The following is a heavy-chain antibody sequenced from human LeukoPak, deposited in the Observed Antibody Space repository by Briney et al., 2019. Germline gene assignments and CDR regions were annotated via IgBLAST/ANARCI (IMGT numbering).Heavy chain of an antibody. CDR3: ARYGSGSSGLDY. D-gene: IGHD3-10*01. Sequence: LRLSCAASGFTFSSYEMNWVRQAPGKGLEWVGSIYHSGSTYYNPSLKSRVTISVDTSKNQFSLKLSSVTAADTAVYYCARYGSGSSGLDYWGQGTLVTVSS. CDR2: IYHSGST. CDR1: GFTFSSYE. J-gene: IGHJ4*02. V-gene: IGHV4-38-2*01.